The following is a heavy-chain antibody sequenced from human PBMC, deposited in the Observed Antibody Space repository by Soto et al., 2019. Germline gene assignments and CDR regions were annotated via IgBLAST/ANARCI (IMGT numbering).Heavy chain of an antibody. D-gene: IGHD6-13*01. CDR2: SYYSGST. CDR1: GGSISSGDYY. CDR3: ALSSGSSQSRYYYYGMDV. V-gene: IGHV4-30-4*01. J-gene: IGHJ6*02. Sequence: QVQLQESGPGLVKPSQTLSLTCTVSGGSISSGDYYWSWIRQPPGKGLEWIGYSYYSGSTYYNPSLKSRVTISVDTSKHQFSLKLSSVTAADTAVYYCALSSGSSQSRYYYYGMDVWGQGTTVTVSS.